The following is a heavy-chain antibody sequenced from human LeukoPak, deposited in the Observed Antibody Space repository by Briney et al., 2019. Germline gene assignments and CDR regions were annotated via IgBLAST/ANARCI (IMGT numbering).Heavy chain of an antibody. Sequence: GASVKVSCKASGYTFTTYAMNWVRQAPGQGLEWMGWINTNTGNPTYAQGFTGRFVFSLDASVSTAYLQISSLKAEDTAVYYCARAKGAAHSPSRQFDYWGQGTLVTVSS. J-gene: IGHJ4*02. D-gene: IGHD6-25*01. CDR2: INTNTGNP. CDR3: ARAKGAAHSPSRQFDY. CDR1: GYTFTTYA. V-gene: IGHV7-4-1*02.